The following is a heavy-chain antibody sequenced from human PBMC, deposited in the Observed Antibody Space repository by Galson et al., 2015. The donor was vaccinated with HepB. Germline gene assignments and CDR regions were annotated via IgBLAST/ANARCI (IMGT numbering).Heavy chain of an antibody. V-gene: IGHV4-4*02. D-gene: IGHD2-2*02. Sequence: LSLTCVVSGGSISTNNWWSWIRQPPGKGLEWIGDIWHTVTTNYNPSLQSRLTMSLDRSKKQFSLNLTSVSAGDTAVYYCAKGRRAGSSSRWYNYWGQGILVPVSS. CDR3: AKGRRAGSSSRWYNY. CDR2: IWHTVTT. CDR1: GGSISTNNW. J-gene: IGHJ4*02.